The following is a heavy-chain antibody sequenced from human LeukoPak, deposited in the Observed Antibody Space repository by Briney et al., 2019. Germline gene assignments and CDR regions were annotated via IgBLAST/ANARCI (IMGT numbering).Heavy chain of an antibody. CDR2: FKSKNSGGTA. V-gene: IGHV3-15*01. CDR1: GFTFSSYG. D-gene: IGHD2-15*01. J-gene: IGHJ6*02. CDR3: TTEGYVFGHHGVDV. Sequence: GGSLRLSCAASGFTFSSYGMHWVRQAPGRGLEWVGRFKSKNSGGTADYAAPVKGRFTISRDDSKNTLYLQMNSLKTDDTAVYYCTTEGYVFGHHGVDVWGQGTTVIVSS.